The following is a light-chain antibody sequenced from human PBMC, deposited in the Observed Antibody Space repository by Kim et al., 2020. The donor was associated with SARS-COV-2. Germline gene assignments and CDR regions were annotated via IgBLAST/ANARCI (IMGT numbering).Light chain of an antibody. V-gene: IGKV4-1*01. CDR2: WAS. Sequence: ATINCKSSQPVLSNSNNKNSLAWYQQKPGQPPKLLIYWASTRESGVPDRFSGSGSGTDFTLTISSLQAEDVAMYYCQQYYRAPLTFGGGTKVDIK. CDR1: QPVLSNSNNKNS. J-gene: IGKJ4*01. CDR3: QQYYRAPLT.